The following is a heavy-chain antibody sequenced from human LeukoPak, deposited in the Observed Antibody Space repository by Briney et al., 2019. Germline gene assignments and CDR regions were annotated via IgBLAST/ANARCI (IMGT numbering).Heavy chain of an antibody. D-gene: IGHD3-10*01. CDR2: ISAYNGNT. V-gene: IGHV1-18*01. Sequence: GASVKVSCKASGYTFTSYGISWVRQAPGQGLEWMGWISAYNGNTNYAQKLQGRVTMTTDTSTSTAYMELRSLRSDDTAVYYCARDLDPWFGVSYYMDVWGKGTTVTVSS. CDR1: GYTFTSYG. CDR3: ARDLDPWFGVSYYMDV. J-gene: IGHJ6*03.